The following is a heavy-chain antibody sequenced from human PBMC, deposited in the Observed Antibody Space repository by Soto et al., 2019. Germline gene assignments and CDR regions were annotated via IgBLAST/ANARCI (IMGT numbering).Heavy chain of an antibody. Sequence: ASVKVSCKASGGTFSSYAISWVRQAPGQGLEWMGGIIPIFGTANYAQKFQGRVTITADESTSTAYMELSSLRSEDTAVYYCARVSTIFGVVRHGMDVWGQGTTVTVSS. J-gene: IGHJ6*02. CDR3: ARVSTIFGVVRHGMDV. CDR1: GGTFSSYA. D-gene: IGHD3-3*01. V-gene: IGHV1-69*13. CDR2: IIPIFGTA.